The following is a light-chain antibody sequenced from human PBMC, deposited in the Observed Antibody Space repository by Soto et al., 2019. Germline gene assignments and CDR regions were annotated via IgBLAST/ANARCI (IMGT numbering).Light chain of an antibody. J-gene: IGLJ1*01. CDR1: SSNIGAGYD. CDR2: VNN. V-gene: IGLV1-40*01. Sequence: QSLLTQPPSVSGAPGQRVTISCTGSSSNIGAGYDVNWYQQLPGTAPRLLIYVNNNRPSGVPDRFSGSKSGTSASLAITGLQAEDEADYYCHSYDSSLSGRYVFGTGTKDTVL. CDR3: HSYDSSLSGRYV.